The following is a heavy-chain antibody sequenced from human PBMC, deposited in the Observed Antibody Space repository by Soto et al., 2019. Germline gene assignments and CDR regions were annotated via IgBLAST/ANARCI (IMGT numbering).Heavy chain of an antibody. Sequence: SETLSLTCTVSGGSISSSSYYWGWIRQPPGKGLEWIGSIYYSGSTYYNQSLKSRVTISVDTSKNQFSLKLSPVTAADTAVYYCSGLRYYREPGIGGFYYYYGMDVWGQGTTVTVSS. V-gene: IGHV4-39*01. J-gene: IGHJ6*02. CDR1: GGSISSSSYY. D-gene: IGHD3-10*01. CDR2: IYYSGST. CDR3: SGLRYYREPGIGGFYYYYGMDV.